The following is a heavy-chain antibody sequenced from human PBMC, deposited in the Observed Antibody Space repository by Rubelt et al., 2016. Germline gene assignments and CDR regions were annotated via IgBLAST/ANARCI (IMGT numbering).Heavy chain of an antibody. J-gene: IGHJ4*02. CDR2: IYYSGGT. Sequence: QVQLQESGPGLVKPSETLSLICTVSGGSISSYYWSWIRQPPGKGLEWIGYIYYSGGTNYNPSLKSRVTRSVDTSKNHVSLKLGSVTAADTAVYYCARHAPGYSSSWYLSWGQGTLVTVSS. CDR1: GGSISSYY. CDR3: ARHAPGYSSSWYLS. D-gene: IGHD6-13*01. V-gene: IGHV4-59*08.